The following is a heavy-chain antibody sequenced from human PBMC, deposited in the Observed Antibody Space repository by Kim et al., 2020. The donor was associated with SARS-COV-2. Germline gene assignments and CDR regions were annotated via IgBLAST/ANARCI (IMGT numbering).Heavy chain of an antibody. D-gene: IGHD1-26*01. CDR2: INPNSGGT. CDR1: GYTFTDYY. Sequence: ASVKVSCKASGYTFTDYYMHWVRQAPGQGLEWVGRINPNSGGTTYAQKFQGRVTMTRDPSINTAYMELSSLRSDDTAVYYCARRERTCWSIDYWGQGTLV. V-gene: IGHV1-2*06. CDR3: ARRERTCWSIDY. J-gene: IGHJ4*02.